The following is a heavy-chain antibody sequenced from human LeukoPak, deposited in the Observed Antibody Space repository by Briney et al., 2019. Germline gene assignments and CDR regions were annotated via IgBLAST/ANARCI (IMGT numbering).Heavy chain of an antibody. CDR1: GFSFTSYW. D-gene: IGHD2-2*01. CDR2: IYPTDSET. V-gene: IGHV5-51*01. CDR3: ASAIVEVPAADHAFDI. J-gene: IGHJ3*02. Sequence: GESLKISCKGSGFSFTSYWIAWVRQMPGKGLECMGFIYPTDSETRYSPPFQDQVTISADKSISTAYLQWNSLKASDTALYYCASAIVEVPAADHAFDIWGQGAMVIVSS.